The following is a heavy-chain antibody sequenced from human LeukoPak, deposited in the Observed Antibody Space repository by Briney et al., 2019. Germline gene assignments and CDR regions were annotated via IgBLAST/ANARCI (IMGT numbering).Heavy chain of an antibody. J-gene: IGHJ4*02. D-gene: IGHD5-18*01. Sequence: TSETLSLTCTVSGGSISSFYWSWIRQPPGKGLEWIGYIYYSGSTNYNPSLRSRVTMSVDTSKNQLSLKLSSVTAADTAVYYCAGHKGYGFDYWGQGTLVTVSS. CDR1: GGSISSFY. CDR2: IYYSGST. V-gene: IGHV4-59*01. CDR3: AGHKGYGFDY.